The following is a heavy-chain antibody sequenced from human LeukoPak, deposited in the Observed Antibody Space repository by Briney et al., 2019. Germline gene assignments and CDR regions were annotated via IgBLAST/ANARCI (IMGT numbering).Heavy chain of an antibody. CDR1: RFTFSSYG. D-gene: IGHD6-13*01. CDR3: ARGYSSSWLGYFDY. J-gene: IGHJ4*02. Sequence: GGSLRLSCAASRFTFSSYGIHWVRQAPGKELEWVAVVSSDGSIKYNADSVKGRFTISRDTSKNTVYLQMNSLGAEDTAFYYCARGYSSSWLGYFDYWGQGTLVTVSS. CDR2: VSSDGSIK. V-gene: IGHV3-30*03.